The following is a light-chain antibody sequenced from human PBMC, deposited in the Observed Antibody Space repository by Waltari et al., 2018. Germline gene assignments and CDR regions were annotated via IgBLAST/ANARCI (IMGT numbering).Light chain of an antibody. CDR3: QQLTEYPRT. CDR1: QAIGNK. Sequence: DIQLTQSPSFLSASVDDTVTITCRASQAIGNKLGWYQQTRGQAPRVLIYSASTLQRGVPSRFSGIGSGADFTLTIAGLQPEDVATYYCQQLTEYPRTFGRGTKLDIQ. CDR2: SAS. J-gene: IGKJ2*01. V-gene: IGKV1-9*01.